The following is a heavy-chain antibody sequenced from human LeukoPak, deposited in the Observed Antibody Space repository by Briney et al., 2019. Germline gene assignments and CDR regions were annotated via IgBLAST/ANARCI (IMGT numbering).Heavy chain of an antibody. D-gene: IGHD3/OR15-3a*01. Sequence: GGSLRLSCAASGFTFSNAWMSWVRQAPGRGLEWVGRIKRKGDDGTIDYAAPVKGRLSISRDDSKNTSYLQMNSPKSEDTAVYYCTAGTGRSDFDYWGQGTLVTVSS. V-gene: IGHV3-15*01. CDR2: IKRKGDDGTI. J-gene: IGHJ4*02. CDR1: GFTFSNAW. CDR3: TAGTGRSDFDY.